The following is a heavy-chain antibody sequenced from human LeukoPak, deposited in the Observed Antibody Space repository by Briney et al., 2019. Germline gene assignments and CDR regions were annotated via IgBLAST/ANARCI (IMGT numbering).Heavy chain of an antibody. CDR1: GGSISSSSYY. Sequence: PSETLSLTCTVSGGSISSSSYYWGWIRQPPGKGLEWIGSIYYSGSTYYNWSLKSRVTISVDTSKNQFSLKLSSVTAADTAVYYCARLPLWSYGFDPWGQGTLVTVSS. CDR3: ARLPLWSYGFDP. D-gene: IGHD1-26*01. CDR2: IYYSGST. J-gene: IGHJ5*02. V-gene: IGHV4-39*01.